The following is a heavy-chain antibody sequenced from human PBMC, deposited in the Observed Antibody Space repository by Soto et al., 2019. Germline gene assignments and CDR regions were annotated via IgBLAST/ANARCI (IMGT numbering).Heavy chain of an antibody. CDR1: GFTFSSYS. CDR3: AREQYYYDSSGYTY. Sequence: EVQLVESGGGLVQPGGSLRLSCAASGFTFSSYSMNWVRQAPGKGLEWVSYISSSSSTIYYADSVKGRFTISRDNAKSSLYLQMNSLRDEDTAVYYCAREQYYYDSSGYTYWGQGTLVTVSS. V-gene: IGHV3-48*02. D-gene: IGHD3-22*01. CDR2: ISSSSSTI. J-gene: IGHJ4*02.